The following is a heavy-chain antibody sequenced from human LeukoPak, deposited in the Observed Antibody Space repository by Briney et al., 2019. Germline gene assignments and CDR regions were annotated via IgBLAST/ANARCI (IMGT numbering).Heavy chain of an antibody. J-gene: IGHJ5*02. CDR3: ARDKSGSPHNWFDP. V-gene: IGHV4-4*07. CDR2: VYSSGCT. Sequence: SETLSLTCTVSGGSITTYYWSWIRQPAGKGLEWIGRVYSSGCTKYNPSLKSRVTMSVDTSKNQFSLKLSSVTAADTAVYYCARDKSGSPHNWFDPWGQGTLVSVSS. CDR1: GGSITTYY. D-gene: IGHD6-25*01.